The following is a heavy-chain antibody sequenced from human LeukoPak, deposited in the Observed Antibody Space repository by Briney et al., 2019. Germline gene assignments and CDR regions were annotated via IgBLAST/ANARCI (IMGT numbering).Heavy chain of an antibody. J-gene: IGHJ6*03. CDR3: ARIPGRLRADYYYYYMDV. CDR2: IIPIFGTA. V-gene: IGHV1-69*13. Sequence: SVKVSCKASGYTFTGYYMHWVRQAPGQGLEWMGGIIPIFGTANYAQKFQGRVTITADESTSTAYMELSSLRSEDTAVYYCARIPGRLRADYYYYYMDVWGKGTTVTVSS. CDR1: GYTFTGYY. D-gene: IGHD5-12*01.